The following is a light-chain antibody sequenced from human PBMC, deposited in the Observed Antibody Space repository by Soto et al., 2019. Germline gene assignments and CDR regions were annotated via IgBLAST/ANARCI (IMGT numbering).Light chain of an antibody. CDR2: ENN. J-gene: IGLJ2*01. V-gene: IGLV1-51*02. CDR3: GTWNSSLSAVV. CDR1: SSNIGNNY. Sequence: QSVLTQPPSVSAAPGQKVTISCSGSSSNIGNNYVSWYQQLPGTAPKLLIYENNKRPSGIPDRFSGSKSGTSATLGITGLQTGDKPDYYCGTWNSSLSAVVFGGGTKVTVL.